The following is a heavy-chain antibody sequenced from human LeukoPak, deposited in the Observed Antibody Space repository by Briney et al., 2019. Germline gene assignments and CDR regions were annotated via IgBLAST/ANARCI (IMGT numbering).Heavy chain of an antibody. J-gene: IGHJ4*02. CDR1: GSSFGNYW. D-gene: IGHD2-2*01. Sequence: GESLKISCRASGSSFGNYWGGWVRKMHGKGMEYMGIIFPGDSNIRYNPSFQCQATMSVDRSTNTAYLQWSSLKASDSAMYYCARDHYCYSTSCYFDYWGQGTLVTVPS. V-gene: IGHV5-51*01. CDR3: ARDHYCYSTSCYFDY. CDR2: IFPGDSNI.